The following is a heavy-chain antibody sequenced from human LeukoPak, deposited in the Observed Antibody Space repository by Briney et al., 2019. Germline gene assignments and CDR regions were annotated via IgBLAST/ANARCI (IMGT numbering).Heavy chain of an antibody. Sequence: GGSLRLSCAPSGFTVSSTYMSWVRQAPGKGLEWVSVIYSGGITHYADSVKGRFTISRDNANNTLSLQMNSLRVEDTAVYYCAKSAVVSGVGVFDIWGQGTMVTVSS. D-gene: IGHD2-21*02. CDR1: GFTVSSTY. V-gene: IGHV3-53*01. CDR2: IYSGGIT. CDR3: AKSAVVSGVGVFDI. J-gene: IGHJ3*02.